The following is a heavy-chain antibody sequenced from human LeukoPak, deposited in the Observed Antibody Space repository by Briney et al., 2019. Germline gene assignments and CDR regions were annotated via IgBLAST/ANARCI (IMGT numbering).Heavy chain of an antibody. J-gene: IGHJ6*02. Sequence: GGSLRLSCAASGFTFSSYWMSWVRQAPGKGLEWVANIKQDGSEKYYVDSVKGRFTISRDNAKNSLYLQMNSLRAEDTAVYYCARGRYQLLQRLYYYYGMDVWGQGTTVTVS. CDR3: ARGRYQLLQRLYYYYGMDV. V-gene: IGHV3-7*01. CDR2: IKQDGSEK. CDR1: GFTFSSYW. D-gene: IGHD2-2*01.